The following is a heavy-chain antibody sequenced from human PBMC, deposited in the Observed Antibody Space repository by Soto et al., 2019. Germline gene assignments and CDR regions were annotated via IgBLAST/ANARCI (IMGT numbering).Heavy chain of an antibody. Sequence: SETLPLTCTVSGGAISSGGYHSSCIRQHPGKGLEWIGYIYYSGSTYYNPSLKSRVTISVDTSKNQFSLKLSSVTAADTAVYYCARAKGSGYDYWGQGTLVTVSS. CDR1: GGAISSGGYH. J-gene: IGHJ4*02. V-gene: IGHV4-31*03. D-gene: IGHD5-12*01. CDR3: ARAKGSGYDY. CDR2: IYYSGST.